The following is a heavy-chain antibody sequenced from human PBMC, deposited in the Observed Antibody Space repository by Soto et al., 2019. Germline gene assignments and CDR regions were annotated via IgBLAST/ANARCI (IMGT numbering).Heavy chain of an antibody. CDR2: INAGNGNT. CDR3: ARDRGTGTTLYYYGMDV. D-gene: IGHD1-7*01. J-gene: IGHJ6*02. CDR1: GYTFTSYA. Sequence: QVQLVQSGAEVKKPGASVKVSCKASGYTFTSYAMHWVRQAPGQRLEWMGWINAGNGNTKYSQKFQGRVTITADESTSTAYMELSSLRSEDTAVYYCARDRGTGTTLYYYGMDVWGQGTTVTVSS. V-gene: IGHV1-3*01.